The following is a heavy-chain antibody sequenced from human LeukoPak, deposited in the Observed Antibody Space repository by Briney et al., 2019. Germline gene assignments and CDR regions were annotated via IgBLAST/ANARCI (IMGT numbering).Heavy chain of an antibody. V-gene: IGHV5-51*01. CDR3: ARHTNYYGSGSYYNLSWFDP. CDR2: IYPGDSDT. J-gene: IGHJ5*02. Sequence: GESLKISCKGSGYSFTSYWIGWVRQMPGKGLEWMGIIYPGDSDTRYSPSFQGQVTISADKSISTAYLQWSSLKASDTAMYYCARHTNYYGSGSYYNLSWFDPWGQGTLVTVSS. D-gene: IGHD3-10*01. CDR1: GYSFTSYW.